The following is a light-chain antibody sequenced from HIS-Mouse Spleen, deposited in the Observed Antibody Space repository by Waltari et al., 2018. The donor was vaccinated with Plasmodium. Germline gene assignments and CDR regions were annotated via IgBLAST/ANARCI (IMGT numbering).Light chain of an antibody. V-gene: IGKV1-39*01. CDR2: AAS. Sequence: PLSVSVALGQTARITCGGNNIGSKNVHWYQQKPGKAPKLLIYAASSLQSGVPSRFSGSGSGTDFTLTISSLQPEDFATYYCQQSYSTWTFGQGTKVEIK. J-gene: IGKJ1*01. CDR3: QQSYSTWT. CDR1: NIGSKN.